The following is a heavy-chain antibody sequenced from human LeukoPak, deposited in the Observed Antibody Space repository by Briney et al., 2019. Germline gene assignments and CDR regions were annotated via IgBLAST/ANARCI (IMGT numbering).Heavy chain of an antibody. CDR2: FHGSGST. Sequence: SETLSLTCTVSDGPFTTYHWTWIRQPPGKGLEWIGYFHGSGSTDYNPSLESRVTISLDTSNKQLSLRLSSVTAADTAVYFCARALDNGWFIDYWGQGTLVTVSS. D-gene: IGHD6-19*01. J-gene: IGHJ4*02. CDR1: DGPFTTYH. CDR3: ARALDNGWFIDY. V-gene: IGHV4-59*01.